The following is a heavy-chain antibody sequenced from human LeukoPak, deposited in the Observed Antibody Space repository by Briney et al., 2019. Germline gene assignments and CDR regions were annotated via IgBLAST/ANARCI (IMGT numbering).Heavy chain of an antibody. Sequence: GGSLRLSCAASGFTFSNYAMSWVRQAPGKGLEWVSAISAAGTETYYADSVKGRFTISRDNSKNSLYLQMNSLRAEDTAVYYCARHYDSNSYGPGYWGQGTLVTVSS. CDR2: ISAAGTET. CDR3: ARHYDSNSYGPGY. D-gene: IGHD3-22*01. CDR1: GFTFSNYA. V-gene: IGHV3-23*01. J-gene: IGHJ4*02.